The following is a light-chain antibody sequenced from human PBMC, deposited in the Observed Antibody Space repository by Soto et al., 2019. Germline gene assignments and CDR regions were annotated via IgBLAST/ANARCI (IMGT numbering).Light chain of an antibody. J-gene: IGLJ1*01. V-gene: IGLV2-23*02. CDR3: CSSGGSPTYV. Sequence: QPALNQPASVSRSPGQSITISGTGPSSNVRSYKLASWYQQHPGKAPKLMIFEVNKRPSGVSNRFSGSKSGNTASLTISGLKVEDEADYYCCSSGGSPTYVFETGTKVTV. CDR1: SSNVRSYKL. CDR2: EVN.